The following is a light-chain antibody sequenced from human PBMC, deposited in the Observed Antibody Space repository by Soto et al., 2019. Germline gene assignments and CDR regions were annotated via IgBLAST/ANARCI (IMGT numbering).Light chain of an antibody. CDR1: QAIGNN. CDR3: QKYNSAPFT. Sequence: DIKITQSPSSLSASLGDRVPIIARASQAIGNNLAWYQQKPGKVPELLIYTASTLQSGVPSRFSGSGSGTDFTLTISSLQPEDVATYYCQKYNSAPFTFGPGTKVDIK. CDR2: TAS. V-gene: IGKV1-27*01. J-gene: IGKJ3*01.